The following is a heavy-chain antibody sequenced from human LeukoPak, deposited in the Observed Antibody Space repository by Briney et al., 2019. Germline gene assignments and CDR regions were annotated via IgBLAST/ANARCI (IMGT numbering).Heavy chain of an antibody. V-gene: IGHV4-34*01. CDR3: ARRARSGYSVRGRLDY. Sequence: PSETLSLTCAVYGGSFSGYYWSWIRQPPGKGLEWIGEINHSGSTNYNPSLKSRVTISVDTSKNQFSLKLSSVTAADTAVYYCARRARSGYSVRGRLDYWGQGTLVTVSS. CDR2: INHSGST. CDR1: GGSFSGYY. J-gene: IGHJ4*02. D-gene: IGHD3-22*01.